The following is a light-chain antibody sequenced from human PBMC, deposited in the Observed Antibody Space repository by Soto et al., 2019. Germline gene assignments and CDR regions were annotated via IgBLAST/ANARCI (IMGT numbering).Light chain of an antibody. CDR1: TSNIGTNT. CDR3: AAWDDSLDGRSV. J-gene: IGLJ1*01. V-gene: IGLV1-44*01. CDR2: NNN. Sequence: QTVVTQPPSTSGTPGQRVTISCSGSTSNIGTNTVSWYRHLPGTAPKLLIYNNNQRPSGVPDRFSGSKSGTSASLAISGLQSEDEADYFCAAWDDSLDGRSVFGSGTKLTVL.